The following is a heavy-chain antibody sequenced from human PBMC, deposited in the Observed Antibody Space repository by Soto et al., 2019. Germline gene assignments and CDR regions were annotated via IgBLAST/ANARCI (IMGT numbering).Heavy chain of an antibody. V-gene: IGHV3-33*01. CDR2: IWYDGSNK. Sequence: GGSLRLSCAASGFTFSSYGMHWVRQAPGKGLEWVAVIWYDGSNKYYADSVKGRFTISRDNSKNTLYLQMNSLRAEDTAVYYCARAHYGDYGYGMDVWGQGTTVTV. CDR3: ARAHYGDYGYGMDV. J-gene: IGHJ6*02. CDR1: GFTFSSYG. D-gene: IGHD4-17*01.